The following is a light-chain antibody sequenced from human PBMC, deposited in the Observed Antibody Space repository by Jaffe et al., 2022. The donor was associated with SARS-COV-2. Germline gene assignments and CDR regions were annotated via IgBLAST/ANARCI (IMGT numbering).Light chain of an antibody. J-gene: IGKJ3*01. V-gene: IGKV3-15*01. Sequence: EIVMTQSPATLSVSPGERATLSCRASQSISSNLAWYQQKPGQAPRLLIYGASTRATGIPVRFSGSGSGTEFTLTISSLQSEDFAVYYCQQYDIWPPLTFGPGTKVDIK. CDR3: QQYDIWPPLT. CDR1: QSISSN. CDR2: GAS.